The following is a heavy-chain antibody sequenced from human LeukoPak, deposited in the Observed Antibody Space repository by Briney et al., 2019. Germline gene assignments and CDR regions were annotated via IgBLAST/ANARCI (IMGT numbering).Heavy chain of an antibody. CDR3: ARGTVVVPAAIHPVDYYYYMDV. CDR1: GGSISSYY. Sequence: SETLSLTCTVSGGSISSYYWSWIRQPAGKGLEWIGRIYTSGSTNYNPSLKSRDTMSVDTSKNQFSLKLSSVTAADTAVYYCARGTVVVPAAIHPVDYYYYMDVWGKGTTVTVSS. D-gene: IGHD2-2*02. J-gene: IGHJ6*03. V-gene: IGHV4-4*07. CDR2: IYTSGST.